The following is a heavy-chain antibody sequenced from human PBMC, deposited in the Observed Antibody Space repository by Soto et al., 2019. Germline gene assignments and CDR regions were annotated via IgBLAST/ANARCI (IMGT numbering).Heavy chain of an antibody. CDR3: ARDRGWDIVIIPASFDS. V-gene: IGHV3-7*01. CDR2: INQDGSDQ. Sequence: GGSLRLSCAASGFTFSTYWMSWARQSPGKGLEWVANINQDGSDQYYVDSVKGRFAISRDNAKNSLFLYMNIVRAEDTAVYYCARDRGWDIVIIPASFDSWGQGTLVTVSS. D-gene: IGHD2-2*01. J-gene: IGHJ4*02. CDR1: GFTFSTYW.